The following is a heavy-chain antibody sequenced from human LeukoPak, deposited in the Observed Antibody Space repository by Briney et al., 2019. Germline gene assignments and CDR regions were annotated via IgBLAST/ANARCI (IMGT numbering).Heavy chain of an antibody. J-gene: IGHJ3*02. CDR3: ARGVVLRYFDWLLSYAFDI. CDR1: GFTVSRNY. V-gene: IGHV3-7*05. CDR2: IKQDGSEK. D-gene: IGHD3-9*01. Sequence: GGSLRLSCAASGFTVSRNYMSWVRQAPGKGLEWVANIKQDGSEKYYVDSVKGRFTISRDNAKNSLYLQMNSLRAEDTAVYYCARGVVLRYFDWLLSYAFDIWGQGTMVTVSS.